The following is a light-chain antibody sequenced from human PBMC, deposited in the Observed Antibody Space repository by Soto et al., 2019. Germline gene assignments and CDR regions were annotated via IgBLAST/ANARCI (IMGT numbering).Light chain of an antibody. CDR2: GAS. Sequence: EIVLTQSTGTLSLSPGERATLSCMASQSVSNNYLAWYQQRPGQAPRLLIYGASTRAAGIPDRFSGSGSGTDFTLTITRLEPEDSAVYFCQQYTGPPTTFGQGTRLEIK. J-gene: IGKJ5*01. CDR3: QQYTGPPTT. V-gene: IGKV3-20*01. CDR1: QSVSNNY.